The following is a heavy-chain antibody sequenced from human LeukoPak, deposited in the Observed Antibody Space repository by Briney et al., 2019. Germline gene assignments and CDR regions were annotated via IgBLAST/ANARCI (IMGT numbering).Heavy chain of an antibody. CDR1: DDSFSSHY. D-gene: IGHD4-17*01. Sequence: PSETLSLTWAVSDDSFSSHYWTWTRQPPGKGLEWIGYISYIGSTNYNPSLKSRVTISIDTSRNQFSLMLSTVTAADTAVYYCARDLVTVTKGFDIWGQGTMVSVSS. V-gene: IGHV4-59*11. J-gene: IGHJ3*02. CDR3: ARDLVTVTKGFDI. CDR2: ISYIGST.